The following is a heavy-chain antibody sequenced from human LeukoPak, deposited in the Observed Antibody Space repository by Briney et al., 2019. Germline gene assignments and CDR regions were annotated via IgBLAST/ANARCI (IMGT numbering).Heavy chain of an antibody. CDR1: GGSISSSSYY. D-gene: IGHD2-2*01. CDR3: ARATRYCSSTSCLPSAEYFQH. Sequence: SETLSLTCTVSGGSISSSSYYWGWIRQPPGKGLEWIGSIYYSGSTYYNPSLKSRVTISVDTSKNQFSLKLSSVTAADTAVYYCARATRYCSSTSCLPSAEYFQHWGQGTLVTVSS. V-gene: IGHV4-39*07. CDR2: IYYSGST. J-gene: IGHJ1*01.